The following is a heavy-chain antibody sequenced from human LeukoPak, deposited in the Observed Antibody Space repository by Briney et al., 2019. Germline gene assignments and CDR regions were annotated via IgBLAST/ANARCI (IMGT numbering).Heavy chain of an antibody. D-gene: IGHD5-12*01. CDR3: ARAHVDRGWDDAFDI. J-gene: IGHJ3*02. CDR1: GFTFSDYY. CDR2: ISSSGSTI. V-gene: IGHV3-11*01. Sequence: GGSLRLSCAASGFTFSDYYMSWIRQAPGKGLEWVSYISSSGSTIYYADSVKGRFTISRDNAKNSLYLQMSSLRAEDTAVYYCARAHVDRGWDDAFDIWGQGTMVTVSS.